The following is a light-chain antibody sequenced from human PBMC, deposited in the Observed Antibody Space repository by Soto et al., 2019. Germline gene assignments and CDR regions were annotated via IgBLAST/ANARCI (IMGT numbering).Light chain of an antibody. CDR1: QSISSY. Sequence: DIQMNQSPSSLSASAGDRVTITCRASQSISSYLNRYQQKPGKAPKLLIYAASSLQSGVPSRFSGSGSGTDFTLTISSLQPEDFATYYCQQSYSTPWTFGQGTKVDI. CDR2: AAS. V-gene: IGKV1-39*01. CDR3: QQSYSTPWT. J-gene: IGKJ1*01.